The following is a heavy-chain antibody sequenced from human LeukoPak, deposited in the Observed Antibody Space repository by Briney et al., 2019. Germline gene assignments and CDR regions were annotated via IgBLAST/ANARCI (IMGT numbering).Heavy chain of an antibody. CDR2: ISYDGSNK. J-gene: IGHJ4*02. V-gene: IGHV3-30-3*01. CDR1: GFTFSSYA. D-gene: IGHD6-19*01. CDR3: AKDDRYSSGWYGVNFDY. Sequence: GGSLRLSCAASGFTFSSYAMHWVRQAPGKGLEWVAVISYDGSNKYYADSVKGRFTISRDNSKNTLYLQMNSLRAEDTAVYYCAKDDRYSSGWYGVNFDYWGQGTLVTVSS.